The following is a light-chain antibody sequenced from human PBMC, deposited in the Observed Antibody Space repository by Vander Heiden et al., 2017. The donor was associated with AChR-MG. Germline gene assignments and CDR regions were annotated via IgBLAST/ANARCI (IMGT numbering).Light chain of an antibody. V-gene: IGKV1-27*01. CDR1: QRISNY. CDR3: QKYNSAPHT. J-gene: IGKJ1*01. Sequence: DIQMTQSPSSLSASVGDRVTITCRASQRISNYLAWYQQKPGKVPKLLIYAASTLQSGVPSRFSGSGSGTDFTLTISSLQPEDVATYYCQKYNSAPHTFGQGTKVEIK. CDR2: AAS.